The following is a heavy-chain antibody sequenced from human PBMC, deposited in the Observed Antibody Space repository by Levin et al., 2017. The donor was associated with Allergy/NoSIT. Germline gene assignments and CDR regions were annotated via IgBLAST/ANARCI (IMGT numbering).Heavy chain of an antibody. CDR3: ARQLGNFWSGYNYFDY. V-gene: IGHV3-48*03. CDR1: GFTFRSNE. J-gene: IGHJ4*02. CDR2: ISSTGSTI. Sequence: GGSLRLSCAASGFTFRSNEMNWVRRAPGKGLEWVSYISSTGSTIYSADSVKGRFTISRDNAKNSLYLHMNSLRAEDTAVYYCARQLGNFWSGYNYFDYWGQGTLVTVSS. D-gene: IGHD3-3*01.